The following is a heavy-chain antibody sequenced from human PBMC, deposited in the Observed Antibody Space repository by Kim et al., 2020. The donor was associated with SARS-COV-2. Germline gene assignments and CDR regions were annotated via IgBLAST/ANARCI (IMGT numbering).Heavy chain of an antibody. CDR2: ISGDGGST. J-gene: IGHJ6*02. V-gene: IGHV3-43*02. D-gene: IGHD6-13*01. CDR3: AKDIYSSIWARYYYDYYGMDV. Sequence: GGSLRLSCAASGFTFDDYAMHWVRQAPGKGLEWVSLISGDGGSTYYADSVKGRFTISRDNSKNSLYLQMNSLRTEDTALYYCAKDIYSSIWARYYYDYYGMDVWGQGTTVPVSS. CDR1: GFTFDDYA.